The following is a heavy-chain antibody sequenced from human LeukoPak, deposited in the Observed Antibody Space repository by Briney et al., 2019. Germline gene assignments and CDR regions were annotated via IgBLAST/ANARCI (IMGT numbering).Heavy chain of an antibody. CDR2: IYPGNSET. V-gene: IGHV5-51*01. J-gene: IGHJ5*02. CDR1: GYTFIGYW. Sequence: GESLTISCKASGYTFIGYWIGWVRQMPGNGLESVGIIYPGNSETRYSPSFQGQVTISADKSINTAYLQWSSLKASDTAVYYCARLSGYFNPTTVRAGPNFDPWGRGIMVTVSS. CDR3: ARLSGYFNPTTVRAGPNFDP. D-gene: IGHD4-11*01.